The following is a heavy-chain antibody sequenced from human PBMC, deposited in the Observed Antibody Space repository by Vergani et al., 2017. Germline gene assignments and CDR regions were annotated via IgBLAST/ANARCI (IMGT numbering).Heavy chain of an antibody. CDR3: ARDGCSSTSCYPYFDY. Sequence: QVQLQESGPGLVKPSETLSLTCTVSGGSISSYYWSWIRHPSGKGLEWIGYIYYSGSTNYNPSLKSRVPISVDTSKNQFSLKLSSVTAADTAVYYCARDGCSSTSCYPYFDYWGQGTLVTVSS. D-gene: IGHD2-2*01. CDR2: IYYSGST. J-gene: IGHJ4*02. CDR1: GGSISSYY. V-gene: IGHV4-59*01.